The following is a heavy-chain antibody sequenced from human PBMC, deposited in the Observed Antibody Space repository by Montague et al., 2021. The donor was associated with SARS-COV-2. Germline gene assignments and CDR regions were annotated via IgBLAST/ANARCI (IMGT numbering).Heavy chain of an antibody. CDR1: GGSFSGYY. Sequence: SETLSLTCGVYGGSFSGYYWSWIRQPPGKGLQWLGGINHSGSTNXNSSLNSRGAISLDTSKNQFSLKLTSVSAADTAVYYCARGLGRPGTIFGVALYWGQGTLVTVSS. CDR2: INHSGST. J-gene: IGHJ4*02. CDR3: ARGLGRPGTIFGVALY. D-gene: IGHD3-3*01. V-gene: IGHV4-34*01.